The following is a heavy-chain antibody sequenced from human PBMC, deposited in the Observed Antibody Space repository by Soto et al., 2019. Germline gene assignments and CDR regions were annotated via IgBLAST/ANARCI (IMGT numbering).Heavy chain of an antibody. Sequence: QVQLQQWGAGLLKPSETLSLTCAVYGGSFSGYYWSWICQPPGKGLEWIGEIKHRGSTNYNPSLKSRLTISIDTSKDHFSLTESSMTAAGTAVYDCARWTLTTPWYFDLLGRGTLVTVSS. CDR1: GGSFSGYY. D-gene: IGHD4-17*01. CDR2: IKHRGST. V-gene: IGHV4-34*01. J-gene: IGHJ2*01. CDR3: ARWTLTTPWYFDL.